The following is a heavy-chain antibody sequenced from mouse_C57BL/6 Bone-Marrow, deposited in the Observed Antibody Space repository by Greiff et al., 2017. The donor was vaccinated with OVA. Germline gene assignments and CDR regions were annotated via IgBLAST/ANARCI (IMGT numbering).Heavy chain of an antibody. D-gene: IGHD2-3*01. CDR1: GYSITSGYY. CDR2: ISYDGSN. J-gene: IGHJ3*01. CDR3: ARGDGYYVSFAY. Sequence: EVQLQQSGPGLVKPSQSLSLTCSVTGYSITSGYYWHWIRQFPGNKLEWMGYISYDGSNNYNPSLKNRISITRDTSKNQFFLKLNSVTTEDTATYYCARGDGYYVSFAYWGQGTLVTVSA. V-gene: IGHV3-6*01.